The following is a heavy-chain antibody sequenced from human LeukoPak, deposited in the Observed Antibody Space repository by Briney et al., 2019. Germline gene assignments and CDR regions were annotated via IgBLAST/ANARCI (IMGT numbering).Heavy chain of an antibody. Sequence: ASVKVSCKASGGTFSNYAISWLRQAPGQDLQWMGRIVPVLDIPKYAQRFRDRVTITADKSTNIAYMELSSLRSEDTAVYYCARGDAFDIWGQGTMVTVSS. J-gene: IGHJ3*02. CDR1: GGTFSNYA. V-gene: IGHV1-69*04. CDR2: IVPVLDIP. CDR3: ARGDAFDI.